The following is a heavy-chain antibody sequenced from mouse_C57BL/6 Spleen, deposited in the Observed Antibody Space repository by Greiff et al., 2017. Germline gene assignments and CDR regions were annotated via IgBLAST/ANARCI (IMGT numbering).Heavy chain of an antibody. V-gene: IGHV1-62-2*01. Sequence: QVQLQQSGAELVKPGASVKLSCKASGYTFTEYTIHWVKQRSGQGLGWIGWFYPGGGSIKYNEKFKDKATLTADKSSSTVYMELSRLTSEDSAVYFCARHEDGALYYGNYVGYFDYWGQGTTLTVSS. D-gene: IGHD2-1*01. CDR3: ARHEDGALYYGNYVGYFDY. J-gene: IGHJ2*01. CDR1: GYTFTEYT. CDR2: FYPGGGSI.